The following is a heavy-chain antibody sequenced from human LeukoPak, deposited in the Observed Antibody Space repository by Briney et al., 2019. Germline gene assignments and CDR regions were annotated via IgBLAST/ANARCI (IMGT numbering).Heavy chain of an antibody. J-gene: IGHJ3*02. CDR3: ALGVEGNAFDI. CDR1: GFTFSSYW. CDR2: INSDGSST. V-gene: IGHV3-74*01. Sequence: GGSLRLSCAPSGFTFSSYWMHWVRQAPGKGLVWVSRINSDGSSTSYADSVKGRFTISRDNAKNTLYLQMNSLRAEDTAVYYCALGVEGNAFDIWGQGTMVTVSS. D-gene: IGHD5-24*01.